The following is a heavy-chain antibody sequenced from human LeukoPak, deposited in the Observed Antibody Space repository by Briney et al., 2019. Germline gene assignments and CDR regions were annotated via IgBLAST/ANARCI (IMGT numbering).Heavy chain of an antibody. V-gene: IGHV3-7*01. D-gene: IGHD4-17*01. J-gene: IGHJ4*02. CDR1: GFPFSSYW. CDR3: VSGDGDYSFDY. Sequence: GGSLRLSCAVSGFPFSSYWMGWVRQAPGKGLQWVANIRTDGSEKYYVDSVKGRFTISGDNAKNSLYLQMNSLRAEDTAVYYCVSGDGDYSFDYWGQGTLVTVSS. CDR2: IRTDGSEK.